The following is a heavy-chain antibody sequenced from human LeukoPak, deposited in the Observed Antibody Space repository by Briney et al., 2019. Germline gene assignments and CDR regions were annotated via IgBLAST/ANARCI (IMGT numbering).Heavy chain of an antibody. D-gene: IGHD2/OR15-2a*01. Sequence: PGGSLRLSCAASGFTFSSYWMNWARQAPGKGLEWVASINHNGNVNYYVDSVKGRFTISRDNAKNSLYLQMNSLRAEDTAVYYCARWFVTKAFDIWGQGTMVTVSS. CDR3: ARWFVTKAFDI. J-gene: IGHJ3*02. V-gene: IGHV3-7*03. CDR2: INHNGNVN. CDR1: GFTFSSYW.